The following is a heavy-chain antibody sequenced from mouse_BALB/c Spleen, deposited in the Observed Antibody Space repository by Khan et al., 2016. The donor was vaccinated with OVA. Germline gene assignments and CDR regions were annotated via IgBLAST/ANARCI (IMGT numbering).Heavy chain of an antibody. J-gene: IGHJ4*01. CDR2: ISSGGSYT. CDR1: GFTFSRYA. Sequence: EVELVESGGGLVKPGGSLKLSCAASGFTFSRYAMSWVRQTPEKRLEWVATISSGGSYTYYPASVKGRFTISRDNAKNTLYLQMSSLRSEDTAMYYCARLYAMDYWGQGTSVTVSS. CDR3: ARLYAMDY. V-gene: IGHV5-9-3*01.